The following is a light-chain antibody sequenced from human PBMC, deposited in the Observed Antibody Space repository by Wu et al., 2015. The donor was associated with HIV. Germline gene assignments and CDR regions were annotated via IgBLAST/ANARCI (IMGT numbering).Light chain of an antibody. Sequence: IVLTQSPGTLSLSPGERATLSCRASQSVNINFLAWYQQKPGQAPRLLISGASSRATGIPDRFSVSGSGTDFTLTVSRLEPEDFAVYYCQQGRNWPLTFGQGTRLEIK. CDR1: QSVNINF. CDR3: QQGRNWPLT. J-gene: IGKJ5*01. CDR2: GAS. V-gene: IGKV3D-20*02.